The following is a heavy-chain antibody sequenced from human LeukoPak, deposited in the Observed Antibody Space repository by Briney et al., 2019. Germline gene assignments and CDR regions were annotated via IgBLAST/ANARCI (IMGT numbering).Heavy chain of an antibody. CDR2: IRNRAHGGTT. Sequence: GGSLRLSCTGSGFTFADYYIHWIRQAPGKGLEWVSFIRNRAHGGTTEYAASVKGRFTISRDNSESIAFLQLDSVTSEDTAVYYGTRDSHGNNWFDPWGQGTLVTVSS. D-gene: IGHD1-1*01. CDR1: GFTFADYY. V-gene: IGHV3-49*03. J-gene: IGHJ5*02. CDR3: TRDSHGNNWFDP.